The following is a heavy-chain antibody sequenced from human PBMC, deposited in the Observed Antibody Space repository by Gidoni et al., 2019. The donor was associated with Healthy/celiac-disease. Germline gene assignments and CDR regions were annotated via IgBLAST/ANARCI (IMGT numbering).Heavy chain of an antibody. CDR1: GGSISSYY. D-gene: IGHD6-6*01. J-gene: IGHJ3*02. CDR2: IYYSGST. V-gene: IGHV4-59*01. CDR3: ARDVSSAFDI. Sequence: QVQLQESGPGLVKPSETLSLTCTVSGGSISSYYWRWIRQPPGKGLEWIGYIYYSGSTNYNPSLKSRVTISVDTSKNQFSLKLSSVTAADTAVYYCARDVSSAFDIWGQGTMVTVSS.